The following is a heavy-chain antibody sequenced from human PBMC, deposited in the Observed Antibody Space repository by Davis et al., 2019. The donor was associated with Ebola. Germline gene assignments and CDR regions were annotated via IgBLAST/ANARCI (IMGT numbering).Heavy chain of an antibody. V-gene: IGHV3-23*01. Sequence: GGSLRLSCAASGFTFSTYAMGWVRQAPGKGLEWVSDISSGGGAPYYADSVKGRFTTFRDNPKNTLYLQMNSLRADDTAVYYCARDLPGGDWYFDLWGRGTLVTVSS. CDR3: ARDLPGGDWYFDL. D-gene: IGHD1-14*01. J-gene: IGHJ2*01. CDR2: ISSGGGAP. CDR1: GFTFSTYA.